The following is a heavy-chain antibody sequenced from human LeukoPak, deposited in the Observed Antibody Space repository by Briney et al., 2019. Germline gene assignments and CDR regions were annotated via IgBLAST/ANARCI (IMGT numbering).Heavy chain of an antibody. V-gene: IGHV3-53*01. Sequence: GGSLRLSCAVSGFTVYTNSMSWVRQVPGKGLEWVSVIYTGGTTHYADSVKGRFTISRDNSKNTRYLEMNSLRAEDAAVYFCARSPAFYDGAVVKYYFDYWGQGTLVTVSS. CDR1: GFTVYTNS. CDR2: IYTGGTT. CDR3: ARSPAFYDGAVVKYYFDY. J-gene: IGHJ4*02. D-gene: IGHD6-19*01.